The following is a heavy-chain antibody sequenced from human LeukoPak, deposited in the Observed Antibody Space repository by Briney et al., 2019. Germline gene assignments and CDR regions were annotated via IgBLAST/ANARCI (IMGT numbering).Heavy chain of an antibody. D-gene: IGHD3-10*01. CDR1: GFPFSSYW. CDR2: IKQDGSKK. Sequence: PGGSLRLSCVASGFPFSSYWMTWVRQAPGKGLEWVANIKQDGSKKSYVDSVKGRFTISRDNSENTLYLQMSSLKTDDSAVYYCARNPAAWFGELSSWFDPWGQGTLVTVSS. CDR3: ARNPAAWFGELSSWFDP. J-gene: IGHJ5*02. V-gene: IGHV3-7*01.